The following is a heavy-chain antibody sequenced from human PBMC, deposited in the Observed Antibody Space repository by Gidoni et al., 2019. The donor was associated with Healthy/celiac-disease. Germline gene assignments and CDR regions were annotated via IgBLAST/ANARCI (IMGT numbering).Heavy chain of an antibody. J-gene: IGHJ4*02. V-gene: IGHV3-23*01. Sequence: EVQLLESGGGLVQPGGSLRLSCAASGFTFSSYAMSWVRQAPGKGLEWVSAISGSGGSTYYADSVKGRFTISRDNAKNTLYLQMNSLRAEDTAVYYCATYIVVVPAATTTYYFDYWGQGTLVTVSS. CDR1: GFTFSSYA. D-gene: IGHD2-2*01. CDR3: ATYIVVVPAATTTYYFDY. CDR2: ISGSGGST.